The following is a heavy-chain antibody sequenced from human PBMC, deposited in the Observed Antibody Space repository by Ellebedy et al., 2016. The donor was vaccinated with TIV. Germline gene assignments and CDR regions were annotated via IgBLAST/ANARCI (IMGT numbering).Heavy chain of an antibody. D-gene: IGHD4-17*01. V-gene: IGHV3-21*01. Sequence: GESLKISCAASGFTFSSYTMNWVRQAPGKGLEWVSSISGSSTYIYYADSVKGRFAISRDNSKNSMYLQMHSLRAEETAVYYCARKVPAPTTVPPNWYFDLWGRGTLVTVSS. CDR3: ARKVPAPTTVPPNWYFDL. J-gene: IGHJ2*01. CDR2: ISGSSTYI. CDR1: GFTFSSYT.